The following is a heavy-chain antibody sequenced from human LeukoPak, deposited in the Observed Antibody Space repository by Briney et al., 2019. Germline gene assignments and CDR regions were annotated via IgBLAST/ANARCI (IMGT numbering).Heavy chain of an antibody. CDR2: IIPILGIA. CDR1: VGTFSSYA. Sequence: SGKVSCKASVGTFSSYAISWVRQAPGQGFEWMGRIIPILGIANYAQKFQGRVTITADKSTSTAYMELSSLRSEDTAVYYCARDRAPEFRAFDIWGQGTMVTVSS. J-gene: IGHJ3*02. CDR3: ARDRAPEFRAFDI. V-gene: IGHV1-69*04. D-gene: IGHD3-10*01.